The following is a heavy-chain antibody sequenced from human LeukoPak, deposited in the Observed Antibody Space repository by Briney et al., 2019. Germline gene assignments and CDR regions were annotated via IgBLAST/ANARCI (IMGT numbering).Heavy chain of an antibody. Sequence: GASVKVSCKASGYSFTSRNIYWVRQAPGQGLEWMGLINPSGGSTRYAQKFQGKVTMTSDTSTSTVDMGLHNLRSEDTAVYFCSRGLASCGGDCYSGRYYYHAMDVWGQGTTVIVSS. CDR2: INPSGGST. CDR1: GYSFTSRN. V-gene: IGHV1-46*01. J-gene: IGHJ6*02. CDR3: SRGLASCGGDCYSGRYYYHAMDV. D-gene: IGHD2-21*02.